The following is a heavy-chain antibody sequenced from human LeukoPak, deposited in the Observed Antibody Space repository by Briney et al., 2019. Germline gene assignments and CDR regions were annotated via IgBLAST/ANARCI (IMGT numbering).Heavy chain of an antibody. CDR2: VNTDGSST. D-gene: IGHD2-15*01. CDR3: VIGGCSDGDCYSGGY. V-gene: IGHV3-74*01. J-gene: IGHJ4*02. Sequence: GGSLRLSCAASGFTFSTYWMHWVRQTPGKGLVWVSRVNTDGSSTTYADSVKGRFTISRDNAKNTLYLQMNSLRAEDTAIYYYVIGGCSDGDCYSGGYWGQGTLVTVSS. CDR1: GFTFSTYW.